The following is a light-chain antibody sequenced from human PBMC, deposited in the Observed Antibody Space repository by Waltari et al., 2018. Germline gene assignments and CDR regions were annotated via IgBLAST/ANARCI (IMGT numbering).Light chain of an antibody. CDR2: VGTGGIVG. Sequence: QPVLTQPPSASASLGASVTLTRTLSSGHRNYKVDWSQPRPGKGPRFVMRVGTGGIVGSKGDGIPDRFSVLGSGLNRYLTIKNIQEEDESDYHCGADHGSGSNFVSWVFGGGTKLTVL. J-gene: IGLJ3*02. CDR3: GADHGSGSNFVSWV. V-gene: IGLV9-49*01. CDR1: SGHRNYK.